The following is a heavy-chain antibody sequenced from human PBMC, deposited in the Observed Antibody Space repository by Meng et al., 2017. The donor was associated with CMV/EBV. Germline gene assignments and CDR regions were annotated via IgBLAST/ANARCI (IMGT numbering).Heavy chain of an antibody. D-gene: IGHD1-1*01. V-gene: IGHV1-69*02. CDR1: GGTFSAYT. J-gene: IGHJ4*02. CDR2: VIPILGIA. Sequence: ASGGTFSAYTYSWVQQAPGRGLEWMGKVIPILGIANYAQKFQGRVTITADKSTSTGYMELSSLKSEDTAVYYCARGESRGGTSNFDYWGQGTLVTVSS. CDR3: ARGESRGGTSNFDY.